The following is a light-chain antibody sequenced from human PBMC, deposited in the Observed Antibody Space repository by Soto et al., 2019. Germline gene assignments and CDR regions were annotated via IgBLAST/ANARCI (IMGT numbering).Light chain of an antibody. V-gene: IGKV1-5*03. CDR2: KAS. CDR1: QSFSSW. J-gene: IGKJ4*01. Sequence: DIQMTQSPSTLSASVGDRVTITCRASQSFSSWLAWYQQKPGKAPKLLIYKASNLEIGVPARFSGSGSGTEFTLTISRLQPDDFETYYCQQYTSYPLTFGGGTKVEIK. CDR3: QQYTSYPLT.